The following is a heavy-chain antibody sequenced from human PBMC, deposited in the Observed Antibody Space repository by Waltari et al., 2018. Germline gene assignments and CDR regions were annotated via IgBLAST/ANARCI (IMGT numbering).Heavy chain of an antibody. D-gene: IGHD3-3*01. J-gene: IGHJ4*02. Sequence: QVQLQESGPGLVKPSGTLSLTFAVSGGSISSRNWWSWVRQPPGKGLKWNGEIKHSGSTTYNPALKSRVTISVDTAKNLFSLNLSSVTAADTAVYYCARVLGYYDFGSGYYRHSTDYIDYWGQGTLVTVSS. V-gene: IGHV4-4*02. CDR3: ARVLGYYDFGSGYYRHSTDYIDY. CDR2: IKHSGST. CDR1: GGSISSRNW.